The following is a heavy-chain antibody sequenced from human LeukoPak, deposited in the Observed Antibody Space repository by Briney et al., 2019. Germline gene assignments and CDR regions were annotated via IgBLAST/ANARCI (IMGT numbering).Heavy chain of an antibody. V-gene: IGHV3-23*01. D-gene: IGHD3-22*01. J-gene: IGHJ4*02. Sequence: GASLRLSCAASGFTFSSYAMSWVRQAPGKGLEWVSAISAIGGTTYYADSVKGRFTISRDSSKNTLYLQMNSLRAEDTAVYYCARSDSSAYYYWDHFDYWGQGTLVTVSS. CDR2: ISAIGGTT. CDR3: ARSDSSAYYYWDHFDY. CDR1: GFTFSSYA.